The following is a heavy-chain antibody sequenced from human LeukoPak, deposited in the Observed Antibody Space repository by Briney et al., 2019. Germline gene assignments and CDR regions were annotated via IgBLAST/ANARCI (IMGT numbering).Heavy chain of an antibody. J-gene: IGHJ4*02. CDR1: GFTFSSYG. V-gene: IGHV3-33*06. CDR2: IWYDGSNK. CDR3: AKDLPPYSSRPEGYYFDY. Sequence: QPGRSLGLSCAASGFTFSSYGMHWVRQAPGKGLEWVGVIWYDGSNKYYADSVKGRFTISRDNSKNTLYLQMNSLRAEDTAVYNCAKDLPPYSSRPEGYYFDYWGQGTLVTVSS. D-gene: IGHD6-13*01.